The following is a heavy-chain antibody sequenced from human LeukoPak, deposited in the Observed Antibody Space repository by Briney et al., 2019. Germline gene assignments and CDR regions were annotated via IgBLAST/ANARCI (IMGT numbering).Heavy chain of an antibody. CDR1: GGSISSYY. CDR2: IYTSGST. V-gene: IGHV4-4*07. J-gene: IGHJ5*02. D-gene: IGHD2-2*02. Sequence: PSETLSLTCTVSGGSISSYYWSWIRQPAGKGLEWIGRIYTSGSTNYNPSLKSRVTMSVDTSKNQFSLKLSSVTAAGTAVCYCAREGLYCSSTSCYTSWFDPWGQGTLVTVSS. CDR3: AREGLYCSSTSCYTSWFDP.